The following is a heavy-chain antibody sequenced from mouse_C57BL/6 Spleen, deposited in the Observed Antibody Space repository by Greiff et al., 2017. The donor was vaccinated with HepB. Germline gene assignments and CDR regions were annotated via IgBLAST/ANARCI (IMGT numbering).Heavy chain of an antibody. J-gene: IGHJ1*03. CDR3: ARSDYGNYEGYFDV. CDR1: GYTFTSYW. D-gene: IGHD2-1*01. CDR2: IHPNSGST. Sequence: VQLQQPGAELVKPGASVKLSCKASGYTFTSYWMHWVKQRPGPGLEWIGMIHPNSGSTNYNEKFKSKATLTVDKSSSTAYMQLSSLTSEDSAVYYCARSDYGNYEGYFDVWGTGTTVTVSS. V-gene: IGHV1-64*01.